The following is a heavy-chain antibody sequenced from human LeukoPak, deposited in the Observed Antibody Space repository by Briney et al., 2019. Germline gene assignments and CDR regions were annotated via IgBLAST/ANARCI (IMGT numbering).Heavy chain of an antibody. Sequence: GGSLRLSCAASGFTFSSYAMHWVRQAPGKGLEYVSAISSNGGSTYYANSVKGRFTISRDNSKNTLYLQMGSLRAEDMAVYYCARDYGGLDYWGQGTLVTVSS. D-gene: IGHD3-10*01. V-gene: IGHV3-64*01. CDR3: ARDYGGLDY. CDR1: GFTFSSYA. CDR2: ISSNGGST. J-gene: IGHJ4*02.